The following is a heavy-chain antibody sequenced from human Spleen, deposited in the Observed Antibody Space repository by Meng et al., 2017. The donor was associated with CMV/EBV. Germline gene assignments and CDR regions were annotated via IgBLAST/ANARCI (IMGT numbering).Heavy chain of an antibody. CDR3: AREVHIYYYYYGMDV. CDR1: GFTFSSYA. D-gene: IGHD1-1*01. V-gene: IGHV3-30*04. CDR2: ISYDGSNK. Sequence: GGSLRLSCAASGFTFSSYAMHWVCQAPGKGLEWVAVISYDGSNKYYADSVKGRFTISRDNSKNTLYLQMNSLRAEDTAVYYCAREVHIYYYYYGMDVWGQGTTVTVSS. J-gene: IGHJ6*02.